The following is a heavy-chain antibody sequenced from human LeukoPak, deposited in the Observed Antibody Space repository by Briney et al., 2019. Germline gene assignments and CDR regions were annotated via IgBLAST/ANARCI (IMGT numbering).Heavy chain of an antibody. CDR1: GGSISSYY. J-gene: IGHJ3*02. CDR3: ARWRYYHDSSGKGRAAFDI. D-gene: IGHD3-22*01. Sequence: SETLSLTCTVSGGSISSYYWSWIRQPAGKGLEWIGRIYTSGSTNYNPSLKSRVTMSVDTSKNQFSLKLSSVTAADTAVYYCARWRYYHDSSGKGRAAFDIWGQGTMVTVSS. V-gene: IGHV4-4*07. CDR2: IYTSGST.